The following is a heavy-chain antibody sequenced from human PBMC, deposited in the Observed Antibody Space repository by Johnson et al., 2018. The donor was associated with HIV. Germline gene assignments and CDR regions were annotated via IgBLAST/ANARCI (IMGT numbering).Heavy chain of an antibody. Sequence: QVQLVESGGGLVKPGGSLRLSCAASGFTVSSNYMSWVRQAPGKGLEWVSHISTSGGGIYYADSVKGRFTISRDNAKNSLYLQMNSLRAEDTAVYYCARDWDAFDIWGQGTLVTVSS. CDR3: ARDWDAFDI. V-gene: IGHV3-11*04. CDR2: ISTSGGGI. CDR1: GFTVSSNY. J-gene: IGHJ3*02.